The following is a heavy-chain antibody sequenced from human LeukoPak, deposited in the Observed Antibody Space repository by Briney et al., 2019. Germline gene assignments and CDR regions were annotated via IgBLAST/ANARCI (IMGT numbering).Heavy chain of an antibody. J-gene: IGHJ3*02. CDR2: ISSSGGST. V-gene: IGHV3-23*01. D-gene: IGHD4-23*01. CDR3: ARGHDRGGNSARRAFDI. CDR1: GFTFSTYA. Sequence: GGSLRLSCAASGFTFSTYAMSWVRQAPGKGLEWDSAISSSGGSTYYADSVKGRFTISRDNSKNTLYLQMNSLRAEDTALYYCARGHDRGGNSARRAFDIWGQGTMVTVSS.